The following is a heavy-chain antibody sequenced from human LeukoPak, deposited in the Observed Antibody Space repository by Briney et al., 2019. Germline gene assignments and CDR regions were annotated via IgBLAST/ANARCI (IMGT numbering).Heavy chain of an antibody. D-gene: IGHD6-13*01. CDR2: IYYSGST. CDR1: GGSISSYY. V-gene: IGHV4-59*01. CDR3: AREGAAAEGFDY. Sequence: PSETLSPTCTVSGGSISSYYWSWIRQPPGKGLEWIGYIYYSGSTNYNPSLKSRVTISVDTSKNQFSLKLSSVTAADTAVYYCAREGAAAEGFDYWGQGTLVTVSS. J-gene: IGHJ4*02.